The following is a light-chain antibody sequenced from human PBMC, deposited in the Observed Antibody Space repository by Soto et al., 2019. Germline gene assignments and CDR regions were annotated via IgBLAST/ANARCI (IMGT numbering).Light chain of an antibody. Sequence: DIQMTQSPSTLSASVGDRVTITCRASQSISTWLAWYQQKPGKAPNLLIYDASSLESGVPSRFSGSGSGTEFTLTISSLQPDDFATYYCQEYNSYSFGQGTKLEIK. CDR3: QEYNSYS. CDR2: DAS. V-gene: IGKV1-5*01. CDR1: QSISTW. J-gene: IGKJ2*01.